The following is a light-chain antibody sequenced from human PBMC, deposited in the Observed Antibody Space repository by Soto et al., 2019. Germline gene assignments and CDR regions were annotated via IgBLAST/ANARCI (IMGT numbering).Light chain of an antibody. CDR3: QQSYTSPVT. Sequence: DIQMTQSPSTLSASVGDRVTITCRASQSISSWLAWYQQKPGKAPNLLIYGASNLQSGVPSRFSGGGSGTDFTLTISSLQPEDFGTYYCQQSYTSPVTFGGGTKVDNK. CDR1: QSISSW. CDR2: GAS. J-gene: IGKJ4*01. V-gene: IGKV1-5*01.